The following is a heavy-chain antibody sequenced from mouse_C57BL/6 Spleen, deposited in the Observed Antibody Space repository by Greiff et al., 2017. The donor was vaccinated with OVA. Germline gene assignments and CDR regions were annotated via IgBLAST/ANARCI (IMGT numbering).Heavy chain of an antibody. CDR3: ARQLTGTGYFDY. CDR2: IRNKANGYTT. J-gene: IGHJ2*01. D-gene: IGHD4-1*01. V-gene: IGHV7-3*01. CDR1: GFTFTDYY. Sequence: EVKLVESGGGLVQPGGSLSLSCAAPGFTFTDYYMSWVRQPPGKALEWLGFIRNKANGYTTEYSASVKGRFTISRDNSQSILYLQMNALRAEDGATYYCARQLTGTGYFDYWGQGTTLTVSS.